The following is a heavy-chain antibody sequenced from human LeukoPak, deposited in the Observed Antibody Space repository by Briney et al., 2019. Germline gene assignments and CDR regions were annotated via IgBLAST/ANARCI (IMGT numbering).Heavy chain of an antibody. CDR2: INHSGST. V-gene: IGHV4-34*01. CDR1: GGSFSGYY. Sequence: PSETLSLTCAVYGGSFSGYYWSWIRQPPGKGLEWIGEINHSGSTNYNPSLKSRVTISVDTSKNQFSLKLSSVTAADTAVYYCASGREGYNPSDFWGQGTLVTVSS. CDR3: ASGREGYNPSDF. J-gene: IGHJ4*02. D-gene: IGHD5-24*01.